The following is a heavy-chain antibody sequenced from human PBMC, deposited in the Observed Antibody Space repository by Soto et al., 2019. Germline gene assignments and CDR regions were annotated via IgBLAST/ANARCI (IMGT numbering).Heavy chain of an antibody. Sequence: QVQLVQSGAEVKNPGASMKVSCKASGYTFNTYGISWVRQAPGQGLEWMGWISVYNGDTNYAQKFRGRVTLTTDTSTSTAYMELRSLTSDDTAVYYCARDLGYCSAGSCYPEYFHHWGQGTLVTVSS. J-gene: IGHJ1*01. V-gene: IGHV1-18*01. D-gene: IGHD2-15*01. CDR2: ISVYNGDT. CDR1: GYTFNTYG. CDR3: ARDLGYCSAGSCYPEYFHH.